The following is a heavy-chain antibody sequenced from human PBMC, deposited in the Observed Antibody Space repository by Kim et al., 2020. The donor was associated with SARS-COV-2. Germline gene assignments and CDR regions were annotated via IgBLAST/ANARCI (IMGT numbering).Heavy chain of an antibody. V-gene: IGHV4-34*01. J-gene: IGHJ4*02. CDR2: T. CDR3: ARCTTVKAFDY. D-gene: IGHD4-17*01. Sequence: TNYNPALKSRVTISVDTSKNQFSLKLSSVTAADTAVYYCARCTTVKAFDYWGQGTLVTVSS.